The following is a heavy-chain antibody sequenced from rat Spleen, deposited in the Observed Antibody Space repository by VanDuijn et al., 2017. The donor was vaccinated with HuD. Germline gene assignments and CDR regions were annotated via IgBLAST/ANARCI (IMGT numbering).Heavy chain of an antibody. J-gene: IGHJ4*01. Sequence: EVQLVESGGGLVQPGRSLKLSCAASGFTFSNYDMAWVRQAPTKGLEWVASISTGGGNTYYRDSVKGRFTLSRDNAKNTQSLQMDSLRSEDTAIYYCTRGYVMDAWGQGASVTVSS. CDR3: TRGYVMDA. CDR1: GFTFSNYD. V-gene: IGHV5S23*01. CDR2: ISTGGGNT.